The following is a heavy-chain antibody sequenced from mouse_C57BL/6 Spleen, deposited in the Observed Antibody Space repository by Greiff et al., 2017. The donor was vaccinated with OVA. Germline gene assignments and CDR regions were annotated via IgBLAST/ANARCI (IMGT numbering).Heavy chain of an antibody. CDR2: IDPSDSST. D-gene: IGHD1-1*01. CDR1: GYTFTSYW. V-gene: IGHV1-69*01. Sequence: QVQLQQPGAELVMPGASVKLSCTASGYTFTSYWMHWVKQRPGHGLEWIGEIDPSDSSTNYTPKFKGKSTVTVDKSSSTAYMQLSSLTSEDSEVYYCARRDYGSSTAYWGQGTLVTVSA. J-gene: IGHJ3*01. CDR3: ARRDYGSSTAY.